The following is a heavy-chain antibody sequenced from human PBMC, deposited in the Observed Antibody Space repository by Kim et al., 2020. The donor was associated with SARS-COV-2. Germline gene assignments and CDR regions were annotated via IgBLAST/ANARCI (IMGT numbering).Heavy chain of an antibody. V-gene: IGHV3-7*01. J-gene: IGHJ4*02. CDR3: ARGTSGWLGVDY. CDR1: GFTFSDYW. D-gene: IGHD2-2*01. Sequence: LSLTCAASGFTFSDYWMHWVRQAPGKGLEWVANINLDGSEEYYMTSMKGRFTISRDNARNSLYLQMSSLRAEDTAVYYCARGTSGWLGVDYWGQGTL. CDR2: INLDGSEE.